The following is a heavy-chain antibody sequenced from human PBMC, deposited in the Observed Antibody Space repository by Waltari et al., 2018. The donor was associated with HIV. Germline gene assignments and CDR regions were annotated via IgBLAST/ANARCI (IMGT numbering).Heavy chain of an antibody. V-gene: IGHV1-2*07. CDR1: GYTFTDYY. CDR3: AGSHSSGCYFLFYP. J-gene: IGHJ5*02. CDR2: INPKSVCT. Sequence: QVQLVQSGAEVKKPGASVKVSCKASGYTFTDYYLHWVRQAPGQGLEWMVLINPKSVCTKYAHKFVVRVTMTTDTSISTSYFEFRILISDDTAVFFFAGSHSSGCYFLFYPWGQGTLVTVS. D-gene: IGHD3-22*01.